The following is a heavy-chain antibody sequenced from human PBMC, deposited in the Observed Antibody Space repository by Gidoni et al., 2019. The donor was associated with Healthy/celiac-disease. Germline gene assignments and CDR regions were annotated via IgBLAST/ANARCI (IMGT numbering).Heavy chain of an antibody. Sequence: EVQPVASGGGLIKPGGSLRLSCAASGFTVSSNYMSWVRQAPGKGLEWVSVIYSGGSTYYADSVKGRFTISRDNSKNTLYLQMNSLRAEDTAVYYCARGLYSSSWPYDYWGQGTLVTVSS. J-gene: IGHJ4*02. V-gene: IGHV3-53*01. CDR1: GFTVSSNY. D-gene: IGHD6-13*01. CDR2: IYSGGST. CDR3: ARGLYSSSWPYDY.